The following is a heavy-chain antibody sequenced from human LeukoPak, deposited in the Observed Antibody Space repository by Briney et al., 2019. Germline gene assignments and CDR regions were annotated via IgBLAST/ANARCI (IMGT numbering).Heavy chain of an antibody. CDR1: GGSISSYY. D-gene: IGHD6-6*01. J-gene: IGHJ4*02. CDR3: ARRRGPSIAARPLVYYFDY. Sequence: SETLSLTCTVSGGSISSYYRSWIRQPPGKGLEWIGYIYYSGSTNYNPSLKSRVTISVDTSKNQFSLKLSSVTAADTAVYYCARRRGPSIAARPLVYYFDYWGQGTLVTVSS. V-gene: IGHV4-59*08. CDR2: IYYSGST.